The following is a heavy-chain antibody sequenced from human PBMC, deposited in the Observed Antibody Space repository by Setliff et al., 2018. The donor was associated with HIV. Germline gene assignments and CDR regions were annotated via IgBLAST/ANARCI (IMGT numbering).Heavy chain of an antibody. V-gene: IGHV3-74*01. CDR1: GFTFSDYW. CDR2: INTDGSTT. D-gene: IGHD3-22*01. Sequence: GGSLRLSCAASGFTFSDYWMHWVRQAPGKGLVWVSRINTDGSTTSYADSVKGRFTISRDNAKNTLYLQMNSLRAEDTAVYYCARAEFYYDLPRYYYFMDVWGKGTTVTVSS. J-gene: IGHJ6*03. CDR3: ARAEFYYDLPRYYYFMDV.